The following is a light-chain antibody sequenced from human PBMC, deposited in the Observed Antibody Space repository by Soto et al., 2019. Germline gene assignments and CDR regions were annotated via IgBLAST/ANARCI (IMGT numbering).Light chain of an antibody. Sequence: EIVLTQSPGTLSLSPGERATLSCRASQSVSSSYLAWYQQKPGQAPRLLIYGASSRATGIPERFSVSGSGTDFTLTISRVEPEDFAVYYCQQYSSSPPITFGQGTRLEIK. V-gene: IGKV3-20*01. CDR1: QSVSSSY. CDR3: QQYSSSPPIT. CDR2: GAS. J-gene: IGKJ5*01.